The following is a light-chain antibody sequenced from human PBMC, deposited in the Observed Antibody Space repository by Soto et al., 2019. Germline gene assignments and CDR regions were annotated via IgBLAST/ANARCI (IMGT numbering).Light chain of an antibody. V-gene: IGLV1-40*01. J-gene: IGLJ1*01. Sequence: QSVLTQPPSVSGAPGQRVTISCTGSSSNIGAGYDVHWYQQLPGTAPKLLIYGISNRPSGVPDRFSGSKSGTSASLAITGLQAEDEADYYCQSYDSSLSVLYVFGTGTQLTVL. CDR1: SSNIGAGYD. CDR3: QSYDSSLSVLYV. CDR2: GIS.